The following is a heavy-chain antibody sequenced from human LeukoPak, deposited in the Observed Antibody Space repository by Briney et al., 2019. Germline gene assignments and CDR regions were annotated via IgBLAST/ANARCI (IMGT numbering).Heavy chain of an antibody. D-gene: IGHD2-21*02. CDR1: GYTFTSYG. CDR3: ARERLVTPHWFDP. V-gene: IGHV1-18*01. J-gene: IGHJ5*02. Sequence: GASVKVSCKASGYTFTSYGISWVRQAPGQGLEWMGWISAYNGNTNYAQKFQGRVTMTRDTSISTAYMELSRLRSDDTAVYYCARERLVTPHWFDPWGQGTLVTVSS. CDR2: ISAYNGNT.